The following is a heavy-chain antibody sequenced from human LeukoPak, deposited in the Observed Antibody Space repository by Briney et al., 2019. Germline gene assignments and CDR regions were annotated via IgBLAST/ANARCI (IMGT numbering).Heavy chain of an antibody. CDR1: GYTFTGYY. CDR3: AMILVAAAWAFDY. V-gene: IGHV1-2*02. CDR2: INPNSGGT. Sequence: ASVKVSCKASGYTFTGYYMHWVRQAPGQGLEWMGWINPNSGGTNYAQKFQGSVTMTRDTSISTAYMELSRLRSDDTAVYYCAMILVAAAWAFDYWGQGTLAIVSS. D-gene: IGHD6-13*01. J-gene: IGHJ4*02.